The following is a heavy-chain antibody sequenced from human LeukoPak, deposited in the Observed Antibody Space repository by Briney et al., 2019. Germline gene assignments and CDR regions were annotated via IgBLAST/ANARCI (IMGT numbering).Heavy chain of an antibody. J-gene: IGHJ2*01. D-gene: IGHD4-17*01. Sequence: GGSLRLSCAASGFTFSSYSMNWVRQAPGKGLEWVSYISSSSNTIYYADSVEGRFTISRDNAKNSLYLQMNSLRDEDTAVYYCARNYGDYRGSYWYFDLWGRGTLVTVSS. CDR2: ISSSSNTI. V-gene: IGHV3-48*02. CDR1: GFTFSSYS. CDR3: ARNYGDYRGSYWYFDL.